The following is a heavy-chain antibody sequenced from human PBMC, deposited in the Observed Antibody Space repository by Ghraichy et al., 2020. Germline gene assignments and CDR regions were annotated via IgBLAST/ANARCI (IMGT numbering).Heavy chain of an antibody. CDR2: IYYSGGT. D-gene: IGHD1-26*01. Sequence: SETLSLTCTVSGGSIRSYYWSWIRQPPGKGLEWIGYIYYSGGTNYNPPLKSRVTISVDTSKNQFSLNLSSVTAADTAVYYCARGPVGTTSYFDYWGQGTLVTVSS. V-gene: IGHV4-59*01. CDR1: GGSIRSYY. J-gene: IGHJ4*02. CDR3: ARGPVGTTSYFDY.